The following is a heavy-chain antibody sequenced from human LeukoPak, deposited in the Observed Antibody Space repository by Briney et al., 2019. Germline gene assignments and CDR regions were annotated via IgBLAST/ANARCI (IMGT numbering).Heavy chain of an antibody. CDR2: IYPGDSDT. CDR1: GYSFTTYW. Sequence: RHGESLNISCKGSGYSFTTYWIGWVGQMPGKGLEWMGIIYPGDSDTRYSPSFQGQVTISADKSISTAYLQWSSLKASDTAMYYCASGYSGYVYFDYWGQGTLVTVSS. J-gene: IGHJ4*02. V-gene: IGHV5-51*01. D-gene: IGHD5-12*01. CDR3: ASGYSGYVYFDY.